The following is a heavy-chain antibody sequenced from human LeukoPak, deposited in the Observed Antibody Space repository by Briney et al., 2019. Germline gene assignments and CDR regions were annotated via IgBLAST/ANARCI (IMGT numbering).Heavy chain of an antibody. CDR1: GYSFTSYW. V-gene: IGHV5-51*01. D-gene: IGHD2-2*03. Sequence: GESLKISCKGSGYSFTSYWIGWVRQMPGKGLEWMGTIYPGDSDTRYSPSFQGQVTISADKSISTAYLQWSSLKASDTATYYCARSGYCSSTSCYAPTYNWFDPWGQGTLVTVSS. CDR3: ARSGYCSSTSCYAPTYNWFDP. CDR2: IYPGDSDT. J-gene: IGHJ5*02.